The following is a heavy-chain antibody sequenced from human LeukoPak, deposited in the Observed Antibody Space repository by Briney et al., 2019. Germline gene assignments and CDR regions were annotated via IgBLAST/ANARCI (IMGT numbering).Heavy chain of an antibody. Sequence: PGGSLRLSCAASGFTFSSYAMSWVRQAPGKGLEWVSAIIGSGGSTYYADSVKGRFTISRDNSKNTLYLQTNSLRAEDTAVYYCAKDQIVVVPAAILNGMNVWGQGTTVTVSS. CDR2: IIGSGGST. CDR3: AKDQIVVVPAAILNGMNV. J-gene: IGHJ6*02. V-gene: IGHV3-23*01. CDR1: GFTFSSYA. D-gene: IGHD2-2*01.